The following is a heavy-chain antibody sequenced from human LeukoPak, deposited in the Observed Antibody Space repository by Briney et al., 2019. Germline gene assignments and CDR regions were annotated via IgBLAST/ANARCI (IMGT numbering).Heavy chain of an antibody. CDR3: AKDLRGILSSRGPFEY. CDR2: ISGNGDIT. Sequence: GGSLRLSCAASGFTFSSYAMSWVRQAPEKGLEWVSAISGNGDITYYADTVKGRFSGSRDNSKNTLYLQLNSLRAEDTAVYYCAKDLRGILSSRGPFEYWGQGTLVTVSS. V-gene: IGHV3-23*01. CDR1: GFTFSSYA. D-gene: IGHD6-13*01. J-gene: IGHJ4*02.